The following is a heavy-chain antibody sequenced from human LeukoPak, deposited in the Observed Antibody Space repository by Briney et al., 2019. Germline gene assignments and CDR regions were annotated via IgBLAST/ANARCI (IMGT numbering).Heavy chain of an antibody. J-gene: IGHJ6*03. V-gene: IGHV1-18*01. Sequence: ASVKVSRKASGYTFTSYGISWVRQAPGQGVEWMGWISAYNGNTNYAQKLQGRVTMTTDTSTSTAYMELRSLRSDDTAVYYCARVAAPWWGVLDYYYYMDVWGKGTTVTVSS. CDR2: ISAYNGNT. CDR3: ARVAAPWWGVLDYYYYMDV. D-gene: IGHD6-6*01. CDR1: GYTFTSYG.